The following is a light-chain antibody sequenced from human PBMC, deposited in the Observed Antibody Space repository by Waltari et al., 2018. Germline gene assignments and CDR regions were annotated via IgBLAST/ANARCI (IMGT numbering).Light chain of an antibody. CDR1: RGVGKY. J-gene: IGKJ1*01. CDR3: QKYDFLPAT. V-gene: IGKV3-20*01. Sequence: EIVLTQSPGTLSLSPGERATLSCRASRGVGKYLAWYQQTPGQAPWLLLYHTSIRATGIPDRFSGSGYGTDFSLTISRLEPEDFAVYYCQKYDFLPATFGQGTTVEIK. CDR2: HTS.